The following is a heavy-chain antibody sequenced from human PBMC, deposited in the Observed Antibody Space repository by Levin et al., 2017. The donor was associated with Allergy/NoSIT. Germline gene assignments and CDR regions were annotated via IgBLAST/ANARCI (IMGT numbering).Heavy chain of an antibody. V-gene: IGHV3-23*01. Sequence: GESLKISCAASGFTFSSYAMSWVRQAPGKGLEWVSAISGSGGSTYYADSVKGRFTISRDNSKNTLYLQMNSLRAEDTAVYYCAKDSRQYDILTGYFRNAFDIWGQGTMVTVSS. D-gene: IGHD3-9*01. CDR2: ISGSGGST. CDR3: AKDSRQYDILTGYFRNAFDI. J-gene: IGHJ3*02. CDR1: GFTFSSYA.